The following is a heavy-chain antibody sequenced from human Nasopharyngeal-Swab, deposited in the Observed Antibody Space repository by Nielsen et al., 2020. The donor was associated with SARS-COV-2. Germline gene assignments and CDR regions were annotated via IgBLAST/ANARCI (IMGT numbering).Heavy chain of an antibody. Sequence: WIRQPPGKGLEWIGEINHSGSTNYNPSLKSRVTISVDTSKNQFSLKLSSVIAADTAVYYCARGTVYYYDSSGYYYYYYYGMDVWGQGTTVTVSS. CDR2: INHSGST. CDR3: ARGTVYYYDSSGYYYYYYYGMDV. J-gene: IGHJ6*02. V-gene: IGHV4-34*01. D-gene: IGHD3-22*01.